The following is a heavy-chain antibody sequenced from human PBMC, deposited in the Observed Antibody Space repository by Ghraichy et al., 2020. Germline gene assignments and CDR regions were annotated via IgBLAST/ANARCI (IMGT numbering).Heavy chain of an antibody. CDR3: TSFWERYFDY. CDR2: IKSKTDGGKT. CDR1: GFTFSNAW. V-gene: IGHV3-15*01. D-gene: IGHD1-1*01. Sequence: GESLNISCAASGFTFSNAWMSWVRQAPGKGLEWVGRIKSKTDGGKTDYAAPVKGRFTISRDDSKNTLYLQMNSLKTEDTAVYYCTSFWERYFDYWGQGTLVTVSS. J-gene: IGHJ4*02.